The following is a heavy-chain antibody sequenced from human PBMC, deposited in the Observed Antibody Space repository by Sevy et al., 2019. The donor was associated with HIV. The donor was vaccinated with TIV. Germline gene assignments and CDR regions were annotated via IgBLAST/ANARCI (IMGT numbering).Heavy chain of an antibody. D-gene: IGHD3-22*01. CDR1: GFTFSSYA. J-gene: IGHJ4*02. V-gene: IGHV3-23*01. CDR3: AKVIGEGSYYDSSGYYYGGYFDY. CDR2: ISGSGGST. Sequence: GGSLRLSCAASGFTFSSYAMSWVRQAPGKGLEWVSAISGSGGSTYYADSVKGRFTISRDNSKNTLYLQMNGLRAEDTAVYYCAKVIGEGSYYDSSGYYYGGYFDYWGQGTLVTVSS.